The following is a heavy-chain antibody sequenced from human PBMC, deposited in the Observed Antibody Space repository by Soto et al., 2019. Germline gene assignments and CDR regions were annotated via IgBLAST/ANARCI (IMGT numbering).Heavy chain of an antibody. D-gene: IGHD3-10*01. CDR1: GYTFFSYG. CDR2: ISAYNGNT. CDR3: ARVERLLWFGELFTGGPYYYYYMDV. J-gene: IGHJ6*03. V-gene: IGHV1-18*01. Sequence: GSLKVSCKASGYTFFSYGVSWVGQAPWQGLGGVGWISAYNGNTNYAQKLQGRVTMTTDTSTSTAYMELRSLRSNDTAVYYCARVERLLWFGELFTGGPYYYYYMDVWGKGTTVTVSS.